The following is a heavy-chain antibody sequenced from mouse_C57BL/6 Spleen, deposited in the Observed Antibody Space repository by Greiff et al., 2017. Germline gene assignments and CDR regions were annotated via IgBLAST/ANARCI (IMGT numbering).Heavy chain of an antibody. CDR3: ARGDYGSSDYYARDY. D-gene: IGHD1-1*01. J-gene: IGHJ4*01. CDR2: FDPNSGGT. V-gene: IGHV1-72*01. CDR1: GYTFTSYW. Sequence: QVQLQQSGAELVKPGASVKLSCKASGYTFTSYWIHWVKQRPGRGLAWIGRFDPNSGGTKYNEKFKSKATLNVDKPSSTAYMQRSSLTSEDSAVYYCARGDYGSSDYYARDYWGQGTTVTVSS.